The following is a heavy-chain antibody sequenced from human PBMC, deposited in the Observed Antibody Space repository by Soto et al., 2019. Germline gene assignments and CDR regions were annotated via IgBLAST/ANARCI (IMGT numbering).Heavy chain of an antibody. J-gene: IGHJ5*02. CDR1: DGSIRSSVY. Sequence: PSETLSLTCSVSDGSIRSSVYWGWIRQPPGKGLEWIGTIYYSGTTYYNPSLKSRVTISVDTSNNQFSLKLNSVTAADTAVYYCARDWTAGYCSGGSCLWLDPWGQGTLVTVSS. CDR3: ARDWTAGYCSGGSCLWLDP. CDR2: IYYSGTT. V-gene: IGHV4-39*02. D-gene: IGHD2-15*01.